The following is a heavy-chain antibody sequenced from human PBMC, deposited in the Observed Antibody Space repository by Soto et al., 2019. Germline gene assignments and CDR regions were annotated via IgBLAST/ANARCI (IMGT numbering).Heavy chain of an antibody. D-gene: IGHD2-2*01. CDR3: ARSISTKYCSSTSCYGYYYYGMDV. CDR2: IIPIFGTA. J-gene: IGHJ6*02. Sequence: SVKVSCKASGGTFSSYAISWVRQAPGQGLEWMGGIIPIFGTANYAQKFQGRVTITADESTSTAYMELSSLRSEDTAVYYCARSISTKYCSSTSCYGYYYYGMDVWGQGPMVTVSS. V-gene: IGHV1-69*13. CDR1: GGTFSSYA.